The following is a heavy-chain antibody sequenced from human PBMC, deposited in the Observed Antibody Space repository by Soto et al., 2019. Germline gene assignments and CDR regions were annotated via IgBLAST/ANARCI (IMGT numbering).Heavy chain of an antibody. CDR1: GFTFSSYS. Sequence: EVQLVESGGGLEQPGGSLRLSCAASGFTFSSYSMNWVRQAPGKGLEWVSYISSSSSTIYYADSVKGRFTISRDNAKNSLYLQMNSLRAEDTAVYYCARDYVGAYCSSTSCYSDYYYGMDVWGQGTTVTVSS. CDR2: ISSSSSTI. J-gene: IGHJ6*02. CDR3: ARDYVGAYCSSTSCYSDYYYGMDV. D-gene: IGHD2-2*01. V-gene: IGHV3-48*01.